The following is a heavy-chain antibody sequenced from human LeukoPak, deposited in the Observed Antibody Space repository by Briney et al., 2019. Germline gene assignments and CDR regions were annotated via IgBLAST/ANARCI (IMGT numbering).Heavy chain of an antibody. V-gene: IGHV1-2*02. Sequence: AASVKVSCKASGYTFTGYYMHWVRQAPGQGLEWMGWINPNSGGTNYAQKFQGRVTMTRDKSISTAYMELSRLRSDDTAVYYCAINKDYYYYMDVWGKGTTVTVSS. CDR3: AINKDYYYYMDV. CDR2: INPNSGGT. J-gene: IGHJ6*03. CDR1: GYTFTGYY.